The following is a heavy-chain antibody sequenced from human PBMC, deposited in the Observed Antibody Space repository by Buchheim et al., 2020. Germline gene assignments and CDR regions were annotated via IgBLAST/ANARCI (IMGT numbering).Heavy chain of an antibody. D-gene: IGHD3-16*01. CDR3: AILRLGQFPE. Sequence: EVQLVESGGGLVQPGGSLRLSCPASGFIFAYYAMTWVRQAPGKGLEWVAAISAGGGGTYYGDSLKGRFTVSRDNSKDTLILQVNSLRGDDTAVYYCAILRLGQFPEWGQGTL. J-gene: IGHJ4*02. CDR1: GFIFAYYA. V-gene: IGHV3-23*04. CDR2: ISAGGGGT.